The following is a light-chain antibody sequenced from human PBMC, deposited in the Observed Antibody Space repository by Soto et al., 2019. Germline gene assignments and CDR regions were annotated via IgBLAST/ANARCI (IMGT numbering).Light chain of an antibody. CDR3: QQYNSQGT. V-gene: IGKV1-5*03. J-gene: IGKJ1*01. CDR1: QSISNW. Sequence: DIQMTQSPSTLSASVGDRVTITCWASQSISNWLAWYQQKPGKAPKLLIYKASSLESGVPSRFSGSGSGTEFTLTISSLQPDDFATYYCQQYNSQGTFGQGTKVEIK. CDR2: KAS.